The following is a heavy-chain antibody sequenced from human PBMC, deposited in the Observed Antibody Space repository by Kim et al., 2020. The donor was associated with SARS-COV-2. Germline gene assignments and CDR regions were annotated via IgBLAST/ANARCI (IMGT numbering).Heavy chain of an antibody. CDR1: GFSFGTNW. Sequence: GGSLRLSCVTSGFSFGTNWMSWVRQAPGKGLEWVAKIKEDGTEKYYGYSVEGRFTISRDNAKNSLYLQMSSLSADDTAVYYCVRDRKYGLDYWGQGTLVTVSS. V-gene: IGHV3-7*01. J-gene: IGHJ4*02. CDR3: VRDRKYGLDY. CDR2: IKEDGTEK. D-gene: IGHD4-17*01.